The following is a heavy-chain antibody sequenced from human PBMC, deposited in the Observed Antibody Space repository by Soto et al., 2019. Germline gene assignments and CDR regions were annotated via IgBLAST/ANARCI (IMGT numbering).Heavy chain of an antibody. D-gene: IGHD2-2*01. CDR1: GGSISSYY. J-gene: IGHJ4*02. CDR2: IYYSGST. CDR3: AREEGYCSSTSCPPDY. Sequence: SETLSLTSTVSGGSISSYYWSWIRQPPGKGLEWIGYIYYSGSTNYNPSLKSRVTISVDTSKNQFSLKLSSVTAADTAVYYCAREEGYCSSTSCPPDYWGQGTLVTVSS. V-gene: IGHV4-59*01.